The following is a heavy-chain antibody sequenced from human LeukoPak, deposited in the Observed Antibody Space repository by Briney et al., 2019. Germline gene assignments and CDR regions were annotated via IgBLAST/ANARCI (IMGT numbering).Heavy chain of an antibody. D-gene: IGHD3-10*01. V-gene: IGHV4-38-2*02. CDR1: GYSISSGYY. J-gene: IGHJ4*02. CDR2: IYHSGNT. Sequence: PSETLSLTCTVSGYSISSGYYWGWIRQPPGKGLEWIANIYHSGNTYYNPSLKSRVTISVDKSKNQFSLKLSSVTAADTAVYYCARDSYGSGSYYKSLAYYWGQGTLVTVSS. CDR3: ARDSYGSGSYYKSLAYY.